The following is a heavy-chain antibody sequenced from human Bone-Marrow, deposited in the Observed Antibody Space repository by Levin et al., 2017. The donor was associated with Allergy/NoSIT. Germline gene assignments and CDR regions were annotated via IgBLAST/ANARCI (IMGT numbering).Heavy chain of an antibody. Sequence: GGSLRLSCAASGFTFSSFWMSWVRQAPGKGLEWVATINEDGGEKSYVDSVKGRFSISRDNAKNSLFLQMNSLRVEDTAVYHCVRTRIVAMGDYFDSWGQGTLVTVSS. D-gene: IGHD1-26*01. J-gene: IGHJ4*02. CDR1: GFTFSSFW. V-gene: IGHV3-7*01. CDR2: INEDGGEK. CDR3: VRTRIVAMGDYFDS.